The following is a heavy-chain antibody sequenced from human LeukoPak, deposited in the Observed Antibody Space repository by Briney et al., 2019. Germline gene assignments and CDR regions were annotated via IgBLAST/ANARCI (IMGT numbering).Heavy chain of an antibody. D-gene: IGHD5-12*01. CDR2: INSDVSST. CDR1: GFTFSSYW. V-gene: IGHV3-74*01. Sequence: GGSLRLSCAASGFTFSSYWMHWVRQAPGKGLVWVSRINSDVSSTSYADSVKGRFTISRDNAKNTLYLQMNSLRAEDTAVYYCAREEVATRFDYWGQGALVTVSS. J-gene: IGHJ4*02. CDR3: AREEVATRFDY.